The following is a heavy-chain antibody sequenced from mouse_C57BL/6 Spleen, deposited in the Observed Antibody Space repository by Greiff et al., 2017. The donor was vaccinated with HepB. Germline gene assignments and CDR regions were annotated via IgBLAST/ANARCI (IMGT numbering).Heavy chain of an antibody. D-gene: IGHD1-1*01. CDR2: IDPENGDT. J-gene: IGHJ3*01. V-gene: IGHV14-4*01. CDR3: TPYYYGSSYWFAY. Sequence: DVQLQESGAELVRPGASVKLSCTASGFNIKDDYMHWVKQRPEQGLEWIGWIDPENGDTEYASKFQGKATITADTSSNTAYLQLSSLTSEDTAVYYCTPYYYGSSYWFAYWGQGTLVTVSA. CDR1: GFNIKDDY.